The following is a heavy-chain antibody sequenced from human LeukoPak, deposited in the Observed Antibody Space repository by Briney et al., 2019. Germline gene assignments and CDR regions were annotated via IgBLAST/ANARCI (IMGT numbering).Heavy chain of an antibody. CDR1: GFTFSSYA. J-gene: IGHJ4*02. Sequence: PGGSLRLSCAASGFTFSSYAMSWVRQAPGKGLEWVSSISGGGDRTFYAGSVKGRFTISRDNSKNTLFLQMNSLRAEDTAVYYCAKGGGVVSNWRFDYWGQGTLVTVSS. D-gene: IGHD1-20*01. CDR3: AKGGGVVSNWRFDY. CDR2: ISGGGDRT. V-gene: IGHV3-23*01.